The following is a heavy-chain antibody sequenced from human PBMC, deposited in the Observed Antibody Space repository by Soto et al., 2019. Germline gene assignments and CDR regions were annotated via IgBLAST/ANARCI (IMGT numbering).Heavy chain of an antibody. CDR3: ARVGGFGATTIDY. Sequence: PSETLSLTCDVSGDTISTGGYTWAWIRLPPGKALEWIGHTYHSGNPYYNPSLKSRVIISVDRSKNQFSLKLSSVTAADTAVYYCARVGGFGATTIDYWGQGTLVTVSS. D-gene: IGHD3-10*01. CDR2: TYHSGNP. V-gene: IGHV4-30-2*01. J-gene: IGHJ4*02. CDR1: GDTISTGGYT.